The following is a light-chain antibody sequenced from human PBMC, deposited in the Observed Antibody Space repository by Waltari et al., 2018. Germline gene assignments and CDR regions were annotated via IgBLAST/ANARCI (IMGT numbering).Light chain of an antibody. CDR3: CSYAGTWV. CDR2: DVS. J-gene: IGLJ3*02. CDR1: GSEVGDDNY. V-gene: IGLV2-11*01. Sequence: QSALTQPRSVSGSPGESVTISCTGTGSEVGDDNYVSWYQPHPGQAPKVLIYDVSKRPSWVPDRFYGSKSGNSASLTIFGLQAEDEADYYCCSYAGTWVFGGGTKLTVL.